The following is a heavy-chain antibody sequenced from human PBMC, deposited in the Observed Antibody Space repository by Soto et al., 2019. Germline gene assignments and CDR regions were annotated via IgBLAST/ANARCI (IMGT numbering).Heavy chain of an antibody. J-gene: IGHJ6*01. CDR3: ARDWGPYYYGSGGPGGYYYYGMDV. D-gene: IGHD3-10*01. CDR1: GFTFSSYA. Sequence: QVQLVESGGGVVQPGRSLRLSCAASGFTFSSYAMHWVRQAPGKGLEWVAVISYDGSNKYYADSVKGRFTISRDNSKNTLYLQMNSLRAGDTAVYYCARDWGPYYYGSGGPGGYYYYGMDVW. V-gene: IGHV3-30-3*01. CDR2: ISYDGSNK.